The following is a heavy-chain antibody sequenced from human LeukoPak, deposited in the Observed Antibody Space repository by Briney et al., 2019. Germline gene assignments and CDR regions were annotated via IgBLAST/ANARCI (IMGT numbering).Heavy chain of an antibody. CDR1: GGSISSGSYY. Sequence: PSQTLSLTCTVSGGSISSGSYYWSWIRQPAGKGLEWIGRIYTSGSTNYNPSLKSRVTMSVDTSKNQFSLKLSSVTAADTAVYYCARYTYGDYDRDAFDIWGQGTMVTVSS. CDR3: ARYTYGDYDRDAFDI. J-gene: IGHJ3*02. CDR2: IYTSGST. D-gene: IGHD4-17*01. V-gene: IGHV4-61*02.